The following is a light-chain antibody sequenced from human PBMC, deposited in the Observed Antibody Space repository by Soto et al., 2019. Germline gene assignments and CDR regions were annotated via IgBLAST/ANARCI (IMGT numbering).Light chain of an antibody. CDR1: SSDVGGYNY. Sequence: QSALAQPASVSGSPGQSITISCTGTSSDVGGYNYVSWYQQHPGKAPNLMIYEVSNRPSGVSNRFSGSTSGNTASLTISGLQAEDEADYYCSSYTSSSTLVFGTGTKVTPL. V-gene: IGLV2-14*01. CDR2: EVS. J-gene: IGLJ1*01. CDR3: SSYTSSSTLV.